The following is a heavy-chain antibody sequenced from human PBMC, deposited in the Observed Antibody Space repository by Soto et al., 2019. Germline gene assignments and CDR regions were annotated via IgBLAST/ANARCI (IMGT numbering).Heavy chain of an antibody. J-gene: IGHJ5*02. V-gene: IGHV4-59*01. CDR1: GGSISSYY. CDR2: IYYSGST. CDR3: ARALYYYGSGTVWFDP. Sequence: SETLSLTCTVSGGSISSYYWSWIRQPPGKGLEWIGYIYYSGSTNYNPSLKSRVTISVDTSKNQFSLKLSSVTAADTAVYYCARALYYYGSGTVWFDPWGQGTLVTVSS. D-gene: IGHD3-10*01.